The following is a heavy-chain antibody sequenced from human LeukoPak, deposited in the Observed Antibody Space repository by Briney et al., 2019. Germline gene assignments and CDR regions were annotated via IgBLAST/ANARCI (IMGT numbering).Heavy chain of an antibody. CDR1: GFTFSHYG. J-gene: IGHJ1*01. CDR2: ICSDGSDK. Sequence: GGCLRLSCAASGFTFSHYGMHWVRQTPGTEVAWVAVICSDGSDKYYAKSVKGRFTISRDNAKNSLFLQMNSLRAEDTAVYYCAKDAQRGFDYSNSLQNWGQGILVTVSS. CDR3: AKDAQRGFDYSNSLQN. D-gene: IGHD4-11*01. V-gene: IGHV3-33*06.